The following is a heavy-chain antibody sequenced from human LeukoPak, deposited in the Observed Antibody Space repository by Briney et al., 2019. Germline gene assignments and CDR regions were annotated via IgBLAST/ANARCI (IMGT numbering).Heavy chain of an antibody. V-gene: IGHV4-61*01. J-gene: IGHJ5*02. CDR3: ATVTGSGWFDP. CDR2: VYYGGST. CDR1: GGSVSSGYYY. D-gene: IGHD6-19*01. Sequence: SETLSLTCTVSGGSVSSGYYYWSWIRQPPGKGLEYIGYVYYGGSTDYNPSLKSRVIISVDTSKNQFSLKLSSVTAADTAVYYCATVTGSGWFDPWGQGTLVTVSS.